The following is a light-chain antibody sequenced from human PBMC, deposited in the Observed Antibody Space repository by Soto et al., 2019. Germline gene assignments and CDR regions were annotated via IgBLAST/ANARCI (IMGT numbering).Light chain of an antibody. CDR1: PISSN. Sequence: VVTQSPASLSVSPGDRVTISCRAGPISSNLAWHQLRPGQAPRLLIYCASVRASGVPARFSGSGSGTEFNITINSLQSEDYAFYFCQQYNTWPYTFGQGTKVEI. CDR2: CAS. CDR3: QQYNTWPYT. V-gene: IGKV3-15*01. J-gene: IGKJ2*01.